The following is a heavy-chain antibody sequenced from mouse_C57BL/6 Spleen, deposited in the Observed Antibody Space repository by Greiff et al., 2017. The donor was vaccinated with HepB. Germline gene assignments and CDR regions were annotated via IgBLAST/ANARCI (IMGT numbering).Heavy chain of an antibody. J-gene: IGHJ2*01. CDR3: ASHSNSFRC. V-gene: IGHV1-61*01. CDR2: IYPSDSET. D-gene: IGHD3-1*01. CDR1: GYTFTSYW. Sequence: QVHVKQPGAELVMPGSSVKLSCKASGYTFTSYWMDWVKQRPGQGLEWIGNIYPSDSETHYNQKFKDKATLTVDKSSSTAYMQLSSLTSEYPAVYYCASHSNSFRCWGEGTPLTVSS.